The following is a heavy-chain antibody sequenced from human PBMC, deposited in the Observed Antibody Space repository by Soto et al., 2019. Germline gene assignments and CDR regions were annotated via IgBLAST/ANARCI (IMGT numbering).Heavy chain of an antibody. V-gene: IGHV3-30*04. CDR1: GFTLSSYA. CDR2: ISDDGGST. Sequence: HPGGSLRLSCAASGFTLSSYAMGWVRQAPGKGLEWVAVISDDGGSTYYADSVKGRFTISRDNSKNTLYLQMNSLRAEDTAVYYSAKASPQAPFDYWGQGTLVTVSS. J-gene: IGHJ4*02. CDR3: AKASPQAPFDY.